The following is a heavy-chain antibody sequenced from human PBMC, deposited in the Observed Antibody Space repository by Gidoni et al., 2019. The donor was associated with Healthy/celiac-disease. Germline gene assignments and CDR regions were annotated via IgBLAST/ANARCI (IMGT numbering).Heavy chain of an antibody. CDR3: ARAKVVVDPYFDY. CDR1: GFTFSSYW. J-gene: IGHJ4*02. CDR2: IKQDGSEK. Sequence: EVQLVESGGGLVQPGGSLRLSCAASGFTFSSYWMSWVRQAPGKGMEWVANIKQDGSEKYYVDSVKGRFTISRDNAKNSLYLQMNSLRAEDTAVYYCARAKVVVDPYFDYWGQGTLVTVSS. D-gene: IGHD2-2*01. V-gene: IGHV3-7*01.